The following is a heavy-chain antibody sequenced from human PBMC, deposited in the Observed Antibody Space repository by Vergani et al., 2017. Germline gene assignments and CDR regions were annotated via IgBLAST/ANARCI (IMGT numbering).Heavy chain of an antibody. CDR3: ARVVKRGLREHNWFDP. D-gene: IGHD1-26*01. CDR2: ISAYNGNT. V-gene: IGHV1-18*01. CDR1: GYTFTSYG. Sequence: QVQLVQSGAEVKKPGASVKVSCKASGYTFTSYGISWVRQAPGQGLEWMGWISAYNGNTNYAQKLQGRVTMTTDTSTSTAYMELRSLRSDDTAGYYCARVVKRGLREHNWFDPWGQGTLVTVSS. J-gene: IGHJ5*02.